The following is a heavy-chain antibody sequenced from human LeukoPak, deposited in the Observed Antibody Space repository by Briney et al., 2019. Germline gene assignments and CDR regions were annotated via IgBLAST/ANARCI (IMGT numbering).Heavy chain of an antibody. CDR2: IFASGGTT. D-gene: IGHD2-2*01. Sequence: GGSLRLSCAASGFTFRSYDMSWVRQAPGEGLEWVSAIFASGGTTYYADSVKGRFTISRDNSKNTLYLQMNSLRAEDTAVYYCAKASHTLGYCSSTSCPGDYFDYWGQGTLVTVSS. V-gene: IGHV3-23*01. CDR1: GFTFRSYD. J-gene: IGHJ4*02. CDR3: AKASHTLGYCSSTSCPGDYFDY.